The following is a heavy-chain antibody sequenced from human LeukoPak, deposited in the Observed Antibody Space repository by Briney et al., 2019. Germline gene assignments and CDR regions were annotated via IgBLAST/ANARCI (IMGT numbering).Heavy chain of an antibody. CDR3: ARVWWELRDHDY. V-gene: IGHV3-48*01. CDR2: ISSSSSTR. D-gene: IGHD1-26*01. J-gene: IGHJ4*02. CDR1: GFTFSSYS. Sequence: QPGGSLRLSCAASGFTFSSYSMNWVRQAPAKGLELVSYISSSSSTRYYADSVKGRFTISRDNAKNSLYLQMNSLRAEDTAVYYCARVWWELRDHDYWGQGTLVTVSS.